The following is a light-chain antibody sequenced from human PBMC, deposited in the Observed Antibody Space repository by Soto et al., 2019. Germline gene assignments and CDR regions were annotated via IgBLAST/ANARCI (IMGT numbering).Light chain of an antibody. CDR3: SSYTSSTAYV. V-gene: IGLV2-14*01. CDR1: SSDVGGYNY. CDR2: EVS. J-gene: IGLJ1*01. Sequence: QSALPQPASVSGSPGQSITISCTGTSSDVGGYNYVSWYQLHPGKAPKLMVYEVSNRPSGVSNRFPGSKSGNTASLTISGLQAEDEADYYCSSYTSSTAYVFGTGTKVTVL.